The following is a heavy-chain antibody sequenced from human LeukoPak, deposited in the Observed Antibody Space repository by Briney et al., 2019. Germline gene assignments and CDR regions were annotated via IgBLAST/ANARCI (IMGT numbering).Heavy chain of an antibody. V-gene: IGHV4-34*01. J-gene: IGHJ4*02. CDR2: INHSRST. CDR1: GGSFSGYY. Sequence: SETLSLTCAVYGGSFSGYYWSWIRQPPGKGLEWIGEINHSRSTNYNPSLKSRVTISVDTSKNQFSLKLSSVTAADTAVYYCARSSTVVNYNYFDYWGQGTLVTVSS. CDR3: ARSSTVVNYNYFDY. D-gene: IGHD4-23*01.